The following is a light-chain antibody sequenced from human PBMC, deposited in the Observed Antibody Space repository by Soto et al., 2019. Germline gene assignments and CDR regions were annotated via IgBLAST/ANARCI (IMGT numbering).Light chain of an antibody. V-gene: IGLV1-47*01. CDR3: AAWDDRLSGPSSV. CDR1: SSNIGSNY. Sequence: QRGLRERRSGSESTGQRVTIYCTGNSSNIGSNYVYWYQQLPGTAPKLLIYRNNQRASGVPDRCDGYKSGTSADVAISGRRSEDEADYYFAAWDDRLSGPSSVFGTRTKVPVL. J-gene: IGLJ1*01. CDR2: RNN.